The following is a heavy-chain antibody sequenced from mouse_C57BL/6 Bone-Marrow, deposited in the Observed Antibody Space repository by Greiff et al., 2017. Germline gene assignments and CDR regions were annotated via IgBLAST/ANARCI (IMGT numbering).Heavy chain of an antibody. CDR2: IDPSDSET. CDR3: ARRGSFDY. CDR1: GYTFTSYW. Sequence: VQLQQPGAELVRPGSSVKLSCKASGYTFTSYWMHWVKQRPIQGLEWIGNIDPSDSETHYNQKFKDKATLTVDKSSSTAYMQLSSLTSEDAAVYYCARRGSFDYWGQGTTLTVSS. J-gene: IGHJ2*01. V-gene: IGHV1-52*01.